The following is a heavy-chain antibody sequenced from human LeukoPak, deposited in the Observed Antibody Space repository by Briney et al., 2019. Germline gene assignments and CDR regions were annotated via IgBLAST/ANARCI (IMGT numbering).Heavy chain of an antibody. V-gene: IGHV4-39*07. CDR1: GGSISSSSYY. J-gene: IGHJ3*02. Sequence: SETLSLTCTVSGGSISSSSYYWGWIRQPPGKGLEWIGSIYYSGSTYYNPSLKSRVTISVDTSKNQFSLKLSSVTAADTAVYYCARDGAVDTDAFDIWGQGTMVTVSS. CDR2: IYYSGST. CDR3: ARDGAVDTDAFDI. D-gene: IGHD6-19*01.